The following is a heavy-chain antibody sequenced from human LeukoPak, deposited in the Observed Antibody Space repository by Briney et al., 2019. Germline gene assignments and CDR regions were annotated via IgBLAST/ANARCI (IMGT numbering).Heavy chain of an antibody. D-gene: IGHD2-8*01. J-gene: IGHJ2*01. CDR1: GGSFSGYY. CDR3: ARVMVSRPWYFDL. CDR2: INHSGST. V-gene: IGHV4-34*01. Sequence: SETLSLTCAVYGGSFSGYYWSWIRQPPGKGLEWVGEINHSGSTNYNPFLKSRVTISVDTYKNQFSLKLSSVTAADTAVYYCARVMVSRPWYFDLWGRGTLVTVSS.